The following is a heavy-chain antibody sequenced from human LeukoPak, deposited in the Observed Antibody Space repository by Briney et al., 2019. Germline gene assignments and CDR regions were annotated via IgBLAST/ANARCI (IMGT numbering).Heavy chain of an antibody. CDR1: GFTFSSYE. CDR3: ARPAVFGVVIAPDYYGMDV. D-gene: IGHD3-3*01. J-gene: IGHJ6*02. V-gene: IGHV3-48*03. CDR2: ISSSGSTI. Sequence: PGGSLRLSCAASGFTFSSYEMNWVRQAPGKGLEWVSYISSSGSTIYYADSVKGRFTISRDNAKNSLYLQMNSLRAEGTAVYYCARPAVFGVVIAPDYYGMDVWGQGTTVTVSS.